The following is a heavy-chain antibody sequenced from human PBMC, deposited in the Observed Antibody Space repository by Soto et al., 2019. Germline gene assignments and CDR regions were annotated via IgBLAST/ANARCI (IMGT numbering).Heavy chain of an antibody. CDR1: GGTFSSYA. Sequence: GASVKVSCKASGGTFSSYAISWVRQAPGQGLEWMGGIIPIFGTANYAQKCQGRVTITADKSTSTAYMELSSLRSEDTAVYYCARARETYYYDSSGYYYTPYPDYWGQGTLVTVSS. D-gene: IGHD3-22*01. CDR2: IIPIFGTA. CDR3: ARARETYYYDSSGYYYTPYPDY. V-gene: IGHV1-69*06. J-gene: IGHJ4*02.